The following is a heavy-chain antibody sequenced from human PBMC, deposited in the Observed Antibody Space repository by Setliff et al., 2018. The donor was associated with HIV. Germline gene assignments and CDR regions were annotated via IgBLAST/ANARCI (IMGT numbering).Heavy chain of an antibody. CDR2: IFPGDSDT. CDR1: GYNFNSHW. D-gene: IGHD4-17*01. J-gene: IGHJ4*02. V-gene: IGHV5-51*01. CDR3: TRQGDFGQWGDY. Sequence: PGESLKISCKGSGYNFNSHWIGWVRQMPGKSLDWLGIIFPGDSDTRYNPSFEGQVTISADKSISTAYLQWSSLKASDTAIYYCTRQGDFGQWGDYWGQGTLVTVSS.